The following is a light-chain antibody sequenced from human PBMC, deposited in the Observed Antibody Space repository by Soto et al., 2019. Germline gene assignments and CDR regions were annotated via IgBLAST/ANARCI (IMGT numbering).Light chain of an antibody. J-gene: IGKJ2*01. Sequence: EIVLTQSPGTLSLSPGERATLSCRASQSIRSHYLAWYQQKPGQAPRLLISGAHNRAPGIPDRFSGSESGTDFTLRISRLEPEDFATYYCQQYNSYSATFGQGTKLEIK. CDR1: QSIRSHY. CDR2: GAH. V-gene: IGKV3-20*01. CDR3: QQYNSYSAT.